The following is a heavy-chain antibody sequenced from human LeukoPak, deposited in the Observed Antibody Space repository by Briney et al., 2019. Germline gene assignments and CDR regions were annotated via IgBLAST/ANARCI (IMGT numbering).Heavy chain of an antibody. Sequence: WVRQPPGKGLEWIGSMYYSGSGTTYYNPSLKSRVIISVDTSKNQFSLRLSSVTAADTAVYYCARERREQLLPPYTRLVNYLDYWGQGTLVTVSS. CDR3: ARERREQLLPPYTRLVNYLDY. J-gene: IGHJ4*02. V-gene: IGHV4-39*07. D-gene: IGHD2-15*01. CDR2: MYYSGSGTT.